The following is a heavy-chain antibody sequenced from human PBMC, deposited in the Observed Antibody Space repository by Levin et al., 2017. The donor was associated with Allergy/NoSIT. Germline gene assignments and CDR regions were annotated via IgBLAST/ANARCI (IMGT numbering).Heavy chain of an antibody. J-gene: IGHJ4*02. V-gene: IGHV4-39*01. CDR1: GGSISSSSYY. D-gene: IGHD2-15*01. CDR3: ARGAHFCSGGSCFFAY. CDR2: IYYSGST. Sequence: RSQTLSLTCTVSGGSISSSSYYWGWIRQPPGKGLEWIGTIYYSGSTYYNPSLKSRVTISVDTSKNQFSLKLSSVTAADTAVYYCARGAHFCSGGSCFFAYWGQGTLVTVSS.